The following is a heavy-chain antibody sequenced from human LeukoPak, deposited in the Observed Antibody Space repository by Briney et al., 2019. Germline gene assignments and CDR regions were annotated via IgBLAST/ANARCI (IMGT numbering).Heavy chain of an antibody. CDR2: ISASNGNT. V-gene: IGHV1-18*04. CDR3: ERDRGREGYYYDSSGNNQPLDF. CDR1: GYSFTKYG. J-gene: IGHJ4*02. D-gene: IGHD3-22*01. Sequence: GPSVKVSCKASGYSFTKYGIGWVRQAPGHGLEWMGWISASNGNTNYAQTLQGRVSITTDTSTSTAYMELRSLRSDDTAVYYCERDRGREGYYYDSSGNNQPLDFWGQGTLVTVSS.